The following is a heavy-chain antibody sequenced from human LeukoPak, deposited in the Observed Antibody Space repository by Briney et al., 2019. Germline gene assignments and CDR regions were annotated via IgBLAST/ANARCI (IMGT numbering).Heavy chain of an antibody. J-gene: IGHJ6*03. CDR2: IKQDGREK. V-gene: IGHV3-7*03. Sequence: LPGGSLRLSCAASGFTFSTYWMSWVRQAPGKGLEWVANIKQDGREKYYVDSVKGRFTISRDNSKNTLYLQMNSLRAEDTAVYYCAKGDYGDVGPYYYYYYMDVWGKGTTVTISS. CDR1: GFTFSTYW. CDR3: AKGDYGDVGPYYYYYYMDV. D-gene: IGHD4-17*01.